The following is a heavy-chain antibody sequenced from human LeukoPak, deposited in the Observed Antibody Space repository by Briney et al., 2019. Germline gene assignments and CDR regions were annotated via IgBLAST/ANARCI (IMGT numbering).Heavy chain of an antibody. J-gene: IGHJ3*01. CDR3: ARGGQWLVF. CDR2: IKQDGSEK. Sequence: GGSLRLSCAASGFTVSSNYMSWVRQAPGKGLEWVANIKQDGSEKYYVDSVKGRFTISRDNAKNSLYLQMNSLRAEDTAVYYCARGGQWLVFWGQGTMVTLSP. D-gene: IGHD6-19*01. V-gene: IGHV3-7*01. CDR1: GFTVSSNY.